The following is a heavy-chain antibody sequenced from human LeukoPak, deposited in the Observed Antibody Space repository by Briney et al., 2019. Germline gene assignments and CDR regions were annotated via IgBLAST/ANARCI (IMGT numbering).Heavy chain of an antibody. V-gene: IGHV4-59*01. CDR3: ARQSRSNYLDY. CDR1: GGSINTYC. J-gene: IGHJ4*02. Sequence: SETLSLTCTVSGGSINTYCWSWIRQPPGKGLEWIGYICYSGTSDYNPSLKSRVTVSADTSRNQFSLNLSSVTAADTAVFFCARQSRSNYLDYWGQGILVTVPS. CDR2: ICYSGTS.